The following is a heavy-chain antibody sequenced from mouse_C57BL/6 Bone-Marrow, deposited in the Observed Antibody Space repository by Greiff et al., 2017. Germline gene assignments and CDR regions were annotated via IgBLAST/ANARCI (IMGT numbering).Heavy chain of an antibody. Sequence: EVQVVESGGGLVKPGGSLKLSCAASGFTFSSYTMSWVRQTPEMRLQWVATISGGGGNTYYPDSVKGRFTISRDNAKNTLYLQMSSLRSEDTALYYCARHRLGRGFAYWGQGTLVTVSA. CDR3: ARHRLGRGFAY. V-gene: IGHV5-9*01. CDR2: ISGGGGNT. D-gene: IGHD4-1*01. CDR1: GFTFSSYT. J-gene: IGHJ3*01.